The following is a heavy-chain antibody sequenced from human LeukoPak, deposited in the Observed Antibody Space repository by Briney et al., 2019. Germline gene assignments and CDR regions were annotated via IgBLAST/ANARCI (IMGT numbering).Heavy chain of an antibody. D-gene: IGHD6-13*01. J-gene: IGHJ6*03. CDR2: IYTSGST. CDR1: GGSISSYY. V-gene: IGHV4-4*07. Sequence: PSETLSLTCTVSGGSISSYYWSWIRQPAGKGLEWIGRIYTSGSTNYNPSLKSRVTMSVDTSKNQFSLKLSSVTAADTAVYYCARGRGQQQLVYYYYYMDVWGRGTTVTVSS. CDR3: ARGRGQQQLVYYYYYMDV.